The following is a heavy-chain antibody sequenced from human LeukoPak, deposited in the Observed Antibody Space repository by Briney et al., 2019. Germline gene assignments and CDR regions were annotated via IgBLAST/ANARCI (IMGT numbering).Heavy chain of an antibody. V-gene: IGHV4-59*01. Sequence: PSETLSLTCTVSGGSISSYYWSWIRQPPGKGLEWIGCIYYSGSTNYNPSLKSRVTISVDTSKNQFSLKLSSVTAADTAVYYCARAVGYDILTGYYDWFDPWGQGTLVTVSS. CDR3: ARAVGYDILTGYYDWFDP. D-gene: IGHD3-9*01. CDR1: GGSISSYY. J-gene: IGHJ5*02. CDR2: IYYSGST.